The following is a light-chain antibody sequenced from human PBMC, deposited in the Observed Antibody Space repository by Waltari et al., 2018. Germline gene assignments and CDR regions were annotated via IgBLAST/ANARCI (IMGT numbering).Light chain of an antibody. CDR2: GAS. J-gene: IGKJ1*01. CDR3: QHYLRLPVT. CDR1: QSVSMT. Sequence: EIVLTQSPGTLSLSLGERATVSCRTSQSVSMTLDWYQQKPGHAPRILIYGASTRATGITDRFSGSGSETAFSLTIRRLEPDDFAVYYCQHYLRLPVTFGQGTTVEI. V-gene: IGKV3-20*01.